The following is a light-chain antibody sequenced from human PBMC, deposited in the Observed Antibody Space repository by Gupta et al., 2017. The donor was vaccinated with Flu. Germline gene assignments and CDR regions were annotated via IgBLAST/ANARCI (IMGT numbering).Light chain of an antibody. CDR3: HQYNSYSPET. Sequence: STRSASIRDRVTITCRASQSINNWLAWYQQKPGKAPKLLIYKASSLQSGVPSRFSGSGSGTELSLTISSLQPDDFAIYYCHQYNSYSPETFGQGTKLEIK. CDR1: QSINNW. J-gene: IGKJ2*01. CDR2: KAS. V-gene: IGKV1-5*03.